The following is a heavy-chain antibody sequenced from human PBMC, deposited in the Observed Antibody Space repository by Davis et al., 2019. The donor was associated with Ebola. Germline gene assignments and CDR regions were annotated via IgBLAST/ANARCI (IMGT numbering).Heavy chain of an antibody. J-gene: IGHJ4*02. Sequence: GESLKISCATSGFTFSSSAMHWGRQAPGKGLEYVAGINDNGRRIHYGESVKGRFTISRDNSKDTLYLHMTSLRPEDTATYYCVKGWLVHDFWGQGTMVTVSS. CDR1: GFTFSSSA. CDR2: INDNGRRI. CDR3: VKGWLVHDF. V-gene: IGHV3-64D*08. D-gene: IGHD6-6*01.